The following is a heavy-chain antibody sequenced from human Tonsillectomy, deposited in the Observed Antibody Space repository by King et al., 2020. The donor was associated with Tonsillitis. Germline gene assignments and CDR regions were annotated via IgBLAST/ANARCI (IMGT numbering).Heavy chain of an antibody. V-gene: IGHV1-2*02. Sequence: QLVQSGAEVKKPGASVKVSCKASGYIFTDDYMHWVRQAPGQGLEWMGWINPNSCGTNYAQKFQGRVTMTRETSISTAYMELSRLRSDDTAVFYCATYNVEVAGFDYWGQGTLVTVSS. CDR1: GYIFTDDY. CDR2: INPNSCGT. D-gene: IGHD6-19*01. J-gene: IGHJ4*02. CDR3: ATYNVEVAGFDY.